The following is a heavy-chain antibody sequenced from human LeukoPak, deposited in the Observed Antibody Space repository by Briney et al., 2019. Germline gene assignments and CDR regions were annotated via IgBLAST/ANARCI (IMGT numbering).Heavy chain of an antibody. CDR1: GGTFISYA. V-gene: IGHV1-69*13. CDR3: ARGVELTGTTWFDP. Sequence: SVKVSCKASGGTFISYAISWVRQAPGQGLEWMGGIIPIFGTANYAQKFQGRVTITADESTSTAYMELSSLRSEDTAVYYCARGVELTGTTWFDPWGQGTLVTVSS. CDR2: IIPIFGTA. D-gene: IGHD1-20*01. J-gene: IGHJ5*02.